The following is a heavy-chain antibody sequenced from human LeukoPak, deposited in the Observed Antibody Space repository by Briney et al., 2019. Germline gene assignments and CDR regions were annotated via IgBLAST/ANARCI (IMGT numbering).Heavy chain of an antibody. Sequence: GGSLRLSCAASGFTVSSNYMSWVRQAPGKGLEWVSVTYSNGRTYYADSVKGRFTISRDISKNTLYLQMNSLRAEDTAVYYCARGLDTNDWYDAFDIWGQGTMVTVSS. V-gene: IGHV3-53*01. D-gene: IGHD3/OR15-3a*01. J-gene: IGHJ3*02. CDR1: GFTVSSNY. CDR3: ARGLDTNDWYDAFDI. CDR2: TYSNGRT.